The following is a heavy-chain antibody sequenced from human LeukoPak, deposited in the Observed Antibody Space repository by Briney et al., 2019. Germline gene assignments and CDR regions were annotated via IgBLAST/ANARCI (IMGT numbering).Heavy chain of an antibody. CDR2: IKQDGSEK. D-gene: IGHD1-26*01. V-gene: IGHV3-7*01. CDR3: ATTSGPGSTFDY. J-gene: IGHJ4*02. CDR1: GFTFSTYW. Sequence: GGSLRLSCAASGFTFSTYWMSWVRQAPGKGLEWVAKIKQDGSEKNYVDSVKGRFTISRDNAKNSLYLQMNSLRAEDTAVYYCATTSGPGSTFDYWGQGTLVTVSS.